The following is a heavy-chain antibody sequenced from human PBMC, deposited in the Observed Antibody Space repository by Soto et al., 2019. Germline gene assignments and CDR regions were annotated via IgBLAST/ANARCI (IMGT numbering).Heavy chain of an antibody. CDR3: AKILGDTAMVTLDC. J-gene: IGHJ4*02. CDR2: ISGSGGST. CDR1: GFTFSSYA. D-gene: IGHD5-18*01. Sequence: PGGSLRLSCAASGFTFSSYAMSWVRQAPGKGLECVSTISGSGGSTYYADSVKGRFTLSRDNSKNTLYLQMNSLRAEDTAVYYCAKILGDTAMVTLDCWGQGTLVTVSS. V-gene: IGHV3-23*01.